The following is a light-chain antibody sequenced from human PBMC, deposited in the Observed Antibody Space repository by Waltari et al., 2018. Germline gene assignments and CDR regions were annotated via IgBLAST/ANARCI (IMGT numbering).Light chain of an antibody. J-gene: IGKJ4*01. Sequence: IGFTQPPATLSLSPGDRATLYCSASQRVSSYLAWYQQKSGQAPRLHIYDASNRATGIPARFSGGGSGTDFTLTISSLEPEDFAVYYCQQRSDWLLTFGGGTKVEIK. CDR1: QRVSSY. CDR3: QQRSDWLLT. V-gene: IGKV3-11*01. CDR2: DAS.